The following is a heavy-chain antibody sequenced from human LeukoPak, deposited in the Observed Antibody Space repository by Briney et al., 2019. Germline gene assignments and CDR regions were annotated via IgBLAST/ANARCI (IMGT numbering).Heavy chain of an antibody. CDR1: GGSISGTNW. CDR3: VREREQYFDIVTPYYWFDP. Sequence: PSETLSLTCGVSGGSISGTNWWSWVRQPPGQGLEWIGEISLAGQTNFNPSLNGRVTMSLDKSSNKLYLHLTSVTAADTAVYYCVREREQYFDIVTPYYWFDPWGQGTLVTVSS. J-gene: IGHJ5*02. D-gene: IGHD3-9*01. V-gene: IGHV4/OR15-8*02. CDR2: ISLAGQT.